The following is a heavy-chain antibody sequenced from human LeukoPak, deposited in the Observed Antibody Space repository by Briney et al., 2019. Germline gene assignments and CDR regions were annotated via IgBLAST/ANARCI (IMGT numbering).Heavy chain of an antibody. V-gene: IGHV4-31*03. J-gene: IGHJ5*02. CDR2: IYYSGST. CDR1: GGSISSGGYY. Sequence: PSQTLSLTCTVSGGSISSGGYYWSWIRQHPGKGLEWIGYIYYSGSTYYNPSLKSRVTISVDTSKNQFSLKLSSVTAADTAVYYCAREAAADDDWFDPWGQGTLVTVSS. CDR3: AREAAADDDWFDP. D-gene: IGHD6-13*01.